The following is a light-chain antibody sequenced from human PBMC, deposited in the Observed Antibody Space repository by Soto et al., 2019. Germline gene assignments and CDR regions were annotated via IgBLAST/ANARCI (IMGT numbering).Light chain of an antibody. CDR3: QQYNNWPPIT. Sequence: EVVMTQSPATLSVSPGERATLSCRASQSVSSNLAWYQQKSGQAPRLLIYGASTRATDIPARFSGSGSGTELIPTISSLQSEDFVVYYCQQYNNWPPITFGQGTRLEMK. CDR1: QSVSSN. CDR2: GAS. V-gene: IGKV3-15*01. J-gene: IGKJ5*01.